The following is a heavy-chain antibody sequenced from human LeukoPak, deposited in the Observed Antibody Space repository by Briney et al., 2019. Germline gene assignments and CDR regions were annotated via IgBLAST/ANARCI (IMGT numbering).Heavy chain of an antibody. CDR2: IYSGGNT. J-gene: IGHJ4*02. CDR3: ARQFGDY. Sequence: GGSLRLSCAASGFTVSSTYMSWLRQAPGKGLEWVSVIYSGGNTYYPDSVKGRFTISRDNSKNTLYLQMNSLRVEDTAVYYCARQFGDYWGQGTLVTVSS. D-gene: IGHD3-10*01. CDR1: GFTVSSTY. V-gene: IGHV3-53*01.